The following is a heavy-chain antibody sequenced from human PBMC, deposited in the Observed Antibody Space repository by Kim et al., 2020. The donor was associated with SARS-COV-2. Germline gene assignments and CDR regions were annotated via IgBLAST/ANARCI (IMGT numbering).Heavy chain of an antibody. Sequence: NPSLKSRVTISVDTSKNQFSLKLSSVTAAVTAGYYCARGSDFWSGYSIDYWGQGTLVTVSS. CDR3: ARGSDFWSGYSIDY. V-gene: IGHV4-59*09. J-gene: IGHJ4*02. D-gene: IGHD3-3*01.